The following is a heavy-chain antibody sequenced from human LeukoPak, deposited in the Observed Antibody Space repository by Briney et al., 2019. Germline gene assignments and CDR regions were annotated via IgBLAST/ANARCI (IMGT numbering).Heavy chain of an antibody. V-gene: IGHV3-23*01. CDR2: TSGSGGST. Sequence: GGSLRLSCAASGFTFSSYAMSWVRQAPGKGLEWVSATSGSGGSTYYADSVKGRFTISRDNSKNTLYLQMNSLRAEDTAVYYCAKDLKRDYYDSSGYYYFDYWGQGTLVTVSS. CDR1: GFTFSSYA. CDR3: AKDLKRDYYDSSGYYYFDY. D-gene: IGHD3-22*01. J-gene: IGHJ4*02.